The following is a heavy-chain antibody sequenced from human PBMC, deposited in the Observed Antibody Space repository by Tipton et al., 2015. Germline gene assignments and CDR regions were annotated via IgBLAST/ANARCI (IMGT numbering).Heavy chain of an antibody. CDR3: ARDVY. CDR1: GFTFRDYY. V-gene: IGHV3-11*06. J-gene: IGHJ4*02. CDR2: ISSSSFQT. Sequence: SLRLSCAASGFTFRDYYMSWIRQAPGKGLEWIAYISSSSFQTIYADSVKGRFTISRDNAENSLYPQMNSLRAEDTAVYYCARDVYWGQGTLVTVSS.